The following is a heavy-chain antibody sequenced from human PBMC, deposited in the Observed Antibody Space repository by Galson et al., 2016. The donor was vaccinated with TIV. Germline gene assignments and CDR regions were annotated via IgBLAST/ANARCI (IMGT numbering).Heavy chain of an antibody. Sequence: SLRLSCATSGFTFSSYGIHWVRQAPGKGLEWVAFIRYDGSNKYYADSVKGRFTISRDNSKHTVYLQMNGLRAEDTALYCCAKDSTTTLYYMDVWGKGTTVTVSS. D-gene: IGHD4-17*01. CDR2: IRYDGSNK. CDR1: GFTFSSYG. J-gene: IGHJ6*03. V-gene: IGHV3-30*02. CDR3: AKDSTTTLYYMDV.